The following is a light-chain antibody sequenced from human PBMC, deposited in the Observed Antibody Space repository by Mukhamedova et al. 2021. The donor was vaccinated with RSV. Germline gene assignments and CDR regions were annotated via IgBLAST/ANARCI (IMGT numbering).Light chain of an antibody. CDR2: LGS. CDR1: QNLLHSNGYNH. V-gene: IGKV2-28*01. CDR3: MQALQTPRT. Sequence: QNLLHSNGYNHLDWYLQKPGQSPQLLISLGSNWGSGVLDRFSGSGAGTDLTLKISRVEAEDVGVYYCMQALQTPRTFGGGTKVE. J-gene: IGKJ4*01.